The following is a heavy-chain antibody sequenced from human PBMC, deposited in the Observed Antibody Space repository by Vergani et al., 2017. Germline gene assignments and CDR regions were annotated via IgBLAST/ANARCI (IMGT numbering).Heavy chain of an antibody. V-gene: IGHV4-38-2*02. CDR1: NYPIGRVYF. CDR3: ARHGGWGNYYHLFDS. J-gene: IGHJ4*02. Sequence: QVHLQESGPGLVKPSETLSLTCSVSNYPIGRVYFWGWIRRSPGKGLEYIASIYHGGVTYYNPSLKSRATISLDTCKNLISLRLTSVTAADTALYHCARHGGWGNYYHLFDSWVQGTLVIVSS. CDR2: IYHGGVT. D-gene: IGHD3-3*01.